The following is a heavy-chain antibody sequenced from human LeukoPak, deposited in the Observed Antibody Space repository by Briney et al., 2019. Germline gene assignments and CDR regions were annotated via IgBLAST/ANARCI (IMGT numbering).Heavy chain of an antibody. J-gene: IGHJ3*01. CDR3: ARGIVGATGSG. D-gene: IGHD1-26*01. V-gene: IGHV3-20*04. CDR2: INWNGGST. Sequence: RAGGSLRLSCAAPGFTFDDYGMSWVRQAPGKGLEWVSGINWNGGSTGYADSVKGRFTISRDNAKNSLYLQMNSLRAEDTALYYCARGIVGATGSGWGQGTMVTVSS. CDR1: GFTFDDYG.